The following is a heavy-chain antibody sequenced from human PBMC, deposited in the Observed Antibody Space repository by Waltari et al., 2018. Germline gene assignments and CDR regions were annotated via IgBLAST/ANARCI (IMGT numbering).Heavy chain of an antibody. J-gene: IGHJ4*02. CDR2: TYYRSKWCN. CDR3: VREDRGCFDY. D-gene: IGHD3-10*01. CDR1: GDSVSSHSAT. Sequence: QVQLQQSGPGLVQPSQTLSLTCAISGDSVSSHSATWNWIRQSPSRGLEWVGRTYYRSKWCNDYAVSVTGRISVNPDTSKNQFSLQLNSATPEDTAVYYCVREDRGCFDYWGQGTLVTVSS. V-gene: IGHV6-1*01.